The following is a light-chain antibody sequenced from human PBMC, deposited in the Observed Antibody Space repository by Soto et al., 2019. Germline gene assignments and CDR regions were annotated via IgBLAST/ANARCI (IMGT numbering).Light chain of an antibody. CDR1: SSDVGGYNY. CDR3: SSYTNSSTLVV. Sequence: QSVLTQPASVSGSPGQSITISCTGTSSDVGGYNYVSWYQQHPGKAPKLMIYDVSNRPSGVSNRFSGSKSGNTASLPISGLQAEDEADYYCSSYTNSSTLVVFGGGTKLTVL. V-gene: IGLV2-14*01. CDR2: DVS. J-gene: IGLJ2*01.